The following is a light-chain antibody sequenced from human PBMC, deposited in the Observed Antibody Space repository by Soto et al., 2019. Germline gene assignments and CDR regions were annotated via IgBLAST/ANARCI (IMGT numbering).Light chain of an antibody. Sequence: DIEMTQYPASLSVSVGERATITCRASQSVSSYLAWYQQKPGKAPRLLIYAASTRATGIPARFSGSRSGTEFTFTISSLQSEDFALYYCQQYNNLPRTFGEVANVDVK. V-gene: IGKV3-15*01. CDR2: AAS. CDR3: QQYNNLPRT. CDR1: QSVSSY. J-gene: IGKJ1*01.